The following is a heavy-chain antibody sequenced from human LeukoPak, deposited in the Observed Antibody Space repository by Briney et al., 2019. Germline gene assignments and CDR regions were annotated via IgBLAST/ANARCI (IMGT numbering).Heavy chain of an antibody. CDR2: ISYDGSNK. CDR1: GFTFSSYR. V-gene: IGHV3-30*19. CDR3: ARARYSSAIYYYYGMDV. J-gene: IGHJ6*02. D-gene: IGHD6-25*01. Sequence: GGSLRLSCAASGFTFSSYRMHWVRQAPGKGLEWVAVISYDGSNKYYADSVKGRFTISRDNSKNTLYLQMNSLRAEDTAVYYCARARYSSAIYYYYGMDVWGQGTTVTVSS.